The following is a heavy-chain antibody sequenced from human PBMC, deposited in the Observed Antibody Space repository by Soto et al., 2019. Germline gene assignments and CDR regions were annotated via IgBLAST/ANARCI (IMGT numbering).Heavy chain of an antibody. CDR2: IIPIFGTA. D-gene: IGHD3-3*01. Sequence: QVQLVQSGAEVKKPGSSVKVACKASGGTFSSYAISWVRQAPGQGLEWMGGIIPIFGTANYAQKFQGRVPTTADESMRTAYMELSSLRSEDTAVYYCASYDFGSGAPVYYYYGMDVWGQGTTVTVSS. V-gene: IGHV1-69*01. J-gene: IGHJ6*02. CDR1: GGTFSSYA. CDR3: ASYDFGSGAPVYYYYGMDV.